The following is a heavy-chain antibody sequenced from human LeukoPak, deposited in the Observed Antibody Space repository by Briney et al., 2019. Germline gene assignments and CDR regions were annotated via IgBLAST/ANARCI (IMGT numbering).Heavy chain of an antibody. CDR1: GFTFSSYT. Sequence: GGSLRLSCAASGFTFSSYTMHWVRQAPGKGLEWVSSISSSSSNIYYADSVKGRFTISRDNAENSLFLQMNSLRAEDTAVYYCRITTLVLRWGVVDRWGQGTLVTVSS. V-gene: IGHV3-21*01. CDR2: ISSSSSNI. J-gene: IGHJ5*02. D-gene: IGHD4-23*01. CDR3: RITTLVLRWGVVDR.